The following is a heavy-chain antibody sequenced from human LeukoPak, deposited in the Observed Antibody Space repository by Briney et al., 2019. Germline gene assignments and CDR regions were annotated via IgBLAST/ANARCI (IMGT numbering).Heavy chain of an antibody. Sequence: ASVNVSCKPSGYTFTSYVISSVRQAPGQGVEWMGWISAYNGNTNYAQKLQGRVTMTTDTSTSKAYMELRSPRSDDTAVYYCARLYYSCSPEYYYYYYYMDVWGKGTTVTVSS. D-gene: IGHD6-6*01. V-gene: IGHV1-18*01. CDR2: ISAYNGNT. CDR1: GYTFTSYV. CDR3: ARLYYSCSPEYYYYYYYMDV. J-gene: IGHJ6*03.